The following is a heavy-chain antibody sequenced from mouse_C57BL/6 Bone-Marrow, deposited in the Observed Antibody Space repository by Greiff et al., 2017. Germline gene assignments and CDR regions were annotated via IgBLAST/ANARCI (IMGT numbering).Heavy chain of an antibody. CDR2: IYPRSGNT. V-gene: IGHV1-81*01. D-gene: IGHD1-2*01. Sequence: VQLQQSGAELARPGASVKLSCKASGYTFTSYGISWVKQRTGQGLEWIGEIYPRSGNTYYNEKFKGKATLTADKSSITAYMELRSLTYEDSAVCFCARRLLWYLDVWGTGTPVTVSS. J-gene: IGHJ1*03. CDR3: ARRLLWYLDV. CDR1: GYTFTSYG.